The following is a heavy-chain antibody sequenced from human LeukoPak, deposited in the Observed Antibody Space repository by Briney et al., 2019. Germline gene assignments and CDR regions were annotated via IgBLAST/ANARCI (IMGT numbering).Heavy chain of an antibody. CDR1: VGGVSSCG. J-gene: IGHJ5*02. CDR2: GIPIFGTA. CDR3: ARGGHWFDP. Sequence: SVKLSFNGAVGGVSSCGISWGRHGPAQGLEWMGGGIPIFGTANYEQQCQGRVTITADESTSTAYMELSSLRSEDSAVYYCARGGHWFDPWGQGTLVTVSS. V-gene: IGHV1-69*01.